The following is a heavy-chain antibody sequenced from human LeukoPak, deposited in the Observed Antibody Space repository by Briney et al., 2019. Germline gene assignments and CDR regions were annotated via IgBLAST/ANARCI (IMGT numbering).Heavy chain of an antibody. Sequence: EGSLRLSCAASGFTFSSYAMTWVRQAPGKGLEWVSSFSFNGESTYYADSAKGRFTISRDNSKNTLYLQMNSLRAEDTAVYYCAKGGYSNGRYYYYYMDVWGEGTTVTVSS. CDR1: GFTFSSYA. J-gene: IGHJ6*03. D-gene: IGHD5-18*01. V-gene: IGHV3-23*01. CDR3: AKGGYSNGRYYYYYMDV. CDR2: FSFNGEST.